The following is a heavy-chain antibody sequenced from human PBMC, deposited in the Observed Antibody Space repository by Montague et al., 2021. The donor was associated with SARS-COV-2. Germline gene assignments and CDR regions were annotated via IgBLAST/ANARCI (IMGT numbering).Heavy chain of an antibody. CDR1: GDSVSTNSGT. CDR3: TQERGPGRTTWHYFDY. Sequence: CAISGDSVSTNSGTWNWVRLSPSRGLEWLGRTYYRSKWYNDYAVSVISRITISPDTSKNQFSLQLNSVTPEDTAVYYCTQERGPGRTTWHYFDYWGQGTLVTVSS. V-gene: IGHV6-1*01. CDR2: TYYRSKWYN. J-gene: IGHJ4*02. D-gene: IGHD1-14*01.